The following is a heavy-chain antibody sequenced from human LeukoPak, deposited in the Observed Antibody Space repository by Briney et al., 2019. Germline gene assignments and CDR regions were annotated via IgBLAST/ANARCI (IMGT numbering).Heavy chain of an antibody. D-gene: IGHD2-2*01. CDR1: GFTFSSHA. CDR3: ASESIVVVPAAMAGASY. V-gene: IGHV3-23*01. Sequence: GGSLRLSCAASGFTFSSHAMSWVRQAPGKGLEWVSAISGSGGSTYYADSVKGRFTISRDNSKNTLYLQMNSLRAEDTAVYYCASESIVVVPAAMAGASYWGQGTLVTVSS. CDR2: ISGSGGST. J-gene: IGHJ4*02.